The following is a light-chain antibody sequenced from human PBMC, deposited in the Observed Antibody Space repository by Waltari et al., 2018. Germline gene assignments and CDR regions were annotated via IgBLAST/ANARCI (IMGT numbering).Light chain of an antibody. CDR3: CSYAGSSTYVV. CDR1: SSDVGTYNL. CDR2: EVT. V-gene: IGLV2-23*02. Sequence: QSALTQPASVSGSPGQSITISCPGTSSDVGTYNLVSWYQQHPGKAPKLMIYEVTQRPSGVSNRFSGTNSGNTASLTISGLQAEDEADYYCCSYAGSSTYVVFGGGTKLTVL. J-gene: IGLJ2*01.